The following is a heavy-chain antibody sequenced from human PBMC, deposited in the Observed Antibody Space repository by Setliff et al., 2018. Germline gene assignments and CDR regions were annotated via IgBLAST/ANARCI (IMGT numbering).Heavy chain of an antibody. V-gene: IGHV4-4*08. Sequence: LSLTCIVSGVSVSRHYWSWIRQPPGKTLEWIGYIYTGGSTTYNPSLKSRVTLSLDTSKNHLSLNLTSVTAADTAVCYCARDVWGAGTGWFDPWGLGILVTVSS. CDR1: GVSVSRHY. D-gene: IGHD1-1*01. CDR3: ARDVWGAGTGWFDP. J-gene: IGHJ5*02. CDR2: IYTGGST.